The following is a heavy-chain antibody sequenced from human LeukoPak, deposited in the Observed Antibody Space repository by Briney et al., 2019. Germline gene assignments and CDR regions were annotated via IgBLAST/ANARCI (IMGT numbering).Heavy chain of an antibody. CDR1: GFTFSSYW. Sequence: GGSLRLSCAASGFTFSSYWMSGVRQAPGKGLEWVAHIKEDGSQKDYVGSVKGRFTISRDNAKNSLYLQMNSLRAEDTAVYYCARVHWYFDFWGRGTLVTVSS. J-gene: IGHJ2*01. V-gene: IGHV3-7*04. CDR3: ARVHWYFDF. CDR2: IKEDGSQK.